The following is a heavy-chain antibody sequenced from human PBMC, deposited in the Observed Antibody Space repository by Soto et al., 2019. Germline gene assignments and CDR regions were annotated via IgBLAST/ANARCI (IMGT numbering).Heavy chain of an antibody. V-gene: IGHV4-31*03. Sequence: SETLSLTCTVAGGSISSGGYYWSWIRQHPGKGLEWIGYIYYTGSTYYNPSLKSRVTISVDTSKNQFSLKLSSVTAADTAVYYCAREPTLGTGSWYRVVDPWGQGTLVTVSS. CDR1: GGSISSGGYY. D-gene: IGHD6-13*01. J-gene: IGHJ5*02. CDR3: AREPTLGTGSWYRVVDP. CDR2: IYYTGST.